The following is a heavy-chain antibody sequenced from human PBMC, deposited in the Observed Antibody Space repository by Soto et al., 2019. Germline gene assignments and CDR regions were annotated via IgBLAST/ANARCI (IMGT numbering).Heavy chain of an antibody. CDR3: ARDSSGGSPDY. CDR1: GGSISSSNW. V-gene: IGHV4-4*02. CDR2: IYHSGST. D-gene: IGHD2-15*01. J-gene: IGHJ4*02. Sequence: QVQLQESGPGLVKPSGTLSLTCAVSGGSISSSNWWSWVRQPPGKGLEWIGEIYHSGSTNYNPSLKSRDTTSVATSKNQFSLKLSSVTAADTAVYYCARDSSGGSPDYWGQGTLVTVSS.